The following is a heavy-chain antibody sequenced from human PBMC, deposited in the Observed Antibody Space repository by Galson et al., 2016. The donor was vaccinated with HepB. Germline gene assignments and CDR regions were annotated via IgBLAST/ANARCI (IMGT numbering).Heavy chain of an antibody. CDR2: IRGSGVGT. V-gene: IGHV3-23*01. D-gene: IGHD6-13*01. CDR1: GITFSTYA. CDR3: ASRVSFDY. J-gene: IGHJ4*02. Sequence: SLRLSCAASGITFSTYAMSWVRQAPGKGLEWVSGIRGSGVGTFYADSVKGRFTISRDNSKNTLYLQMNSLKAEDTAVYYCASRVSFDYWGQGTLVTVSS.